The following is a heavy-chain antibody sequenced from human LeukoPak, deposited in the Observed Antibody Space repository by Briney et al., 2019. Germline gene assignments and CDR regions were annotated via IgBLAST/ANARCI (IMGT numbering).Heavy chain of an antibody. D-gene: IGHD2-15*01. Sequence: GGSLRLSCAASGFTFSSYWMSWVRQAPGKGLEWVANINEDGSEKYYVDSVKGRFTISRDDAKNSLYLQMNSLRAEDTAVYYCVRDVVVVVYWGQGTLVTVSS. CDR1: GFTFSSYW. J-gene: IGHJ4*02. CDR2: INEDGSEK. V-gene: IGHV3-7*01. CDR3: VRDVVVVVY.